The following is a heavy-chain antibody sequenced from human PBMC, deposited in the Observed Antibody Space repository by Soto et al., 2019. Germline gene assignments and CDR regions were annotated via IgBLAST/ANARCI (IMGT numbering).Heavy chain of an antibody. Sequence: VQLLQSGGEVRKPGVSVKVSCKTSGYTFTNYAINWVGQAPGQGLQWMGWISAYSGDTKYAQRFQDRLTVTTDPSTTTASMELRSLRSDDTAVYYCARDGRAFSIFGETMDVWGQGTTVTVSS. CDR3: ARDGRAFSIFGETMDV. J-gene: IGHJ6*02. CDR1: GYTFTNYA. D-gene: IGHD3-3*01. V-gene: IGHV1-18*01. CDR2: ISAYSGDT.